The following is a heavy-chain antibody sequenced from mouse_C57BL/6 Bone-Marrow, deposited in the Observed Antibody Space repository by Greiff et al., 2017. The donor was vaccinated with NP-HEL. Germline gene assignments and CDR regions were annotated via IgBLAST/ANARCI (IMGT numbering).Heavy chain of an antibody. J-gene: IGHJ1*03. D-gene: IGHD1-1*01. Sequence: VMLVESGPGLVAPSQSLSITCTVSGFSLTSYAISWVRQPPGKGLEWLGVIWTGGGTNYNSALKSRLSISKDNSKSQVFLKMNSLQTDDTARYYCARNIYYYGSSVYFDVWGTGTTVTVSS. CDR1: GFSLTSYA. CDR2: IWTGGGT. V-gene: IGHV2-9-1*01. CDR3: ARNIYYYGSSVYFDV.